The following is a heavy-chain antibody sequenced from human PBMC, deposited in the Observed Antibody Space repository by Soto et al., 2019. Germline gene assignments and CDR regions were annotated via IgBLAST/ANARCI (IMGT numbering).Heavy chain of an antibody. J-gene: IGHJ5*02. CDR2: ISSSSSYI. Sequence: GGSLRLSCAASGFTFSSYSMNWVRQAPGKGLEWVSSISSSSSYIYYADSVKGRFTISRDNAKNSLYLQMNSLRAEDTAVYYCAREWSCSGGSCYSGWFDPWGQGTLVTVSS. CDR1: GFTFSSYS. V-gene: IGHV3-21*01. D-gene: IGHD2-15*01. CDR3: AREWSCSGGSCYSGWFDP.